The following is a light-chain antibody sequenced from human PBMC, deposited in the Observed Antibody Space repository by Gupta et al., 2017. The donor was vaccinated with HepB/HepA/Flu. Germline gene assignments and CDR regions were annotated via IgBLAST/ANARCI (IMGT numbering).Light chain of an antibody. V-gene: IGLV3-19*01. J-gene: IGLJ1*01. Sequence: SSELTQYPAVSVALVQTVRITCQGDSLRSYYASWYQQKPGQAPVLVIYGKNNRPSGIPDRFSGSSSGNTASLTSTGAQAEDEADYYCNARDSSGNHHYVFGTGTKVTVL. CDR2: GKN. CDR3: NARDSSGNHHYV. CDR1: SLRSYY.